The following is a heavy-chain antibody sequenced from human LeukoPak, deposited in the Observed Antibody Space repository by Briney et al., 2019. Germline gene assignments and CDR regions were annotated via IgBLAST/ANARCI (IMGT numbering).Heavy chain of an antibody. CDR1: GGSISSYY. J-gene: IGHJ3*02. CDR2: IYYSGST. CDR3: ARDASYDFWSGYGNAFDI. D-gene: IGHD3-3*01. Sequence: SETLSLTCTVSGGSISSYYWSWIRQPPGKGQEWIGYIYYSGSTNYNPSLRSRVTISVDTSKNQFSLKLSSVTAADTAVYYCARDASYDFWSGYGNAFDIWGQGTMVTVSS. V-gene: IGHV4-59*01.